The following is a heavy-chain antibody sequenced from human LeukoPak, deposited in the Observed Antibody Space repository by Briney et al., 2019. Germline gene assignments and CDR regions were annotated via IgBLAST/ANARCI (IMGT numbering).Heavy chain of an antibody. V-gene: IGHV3-7*01. CDR3: ARVSVRGVLPPYFDY. CDR1: GFTFSRNW. Sequence: GGSLRLSCAASGFTFSRNWMSWVRQAPGKGLEWVANIKQDGSEKYYVDSVKGRFTISRDNAKNSLYLQMNSPRAEDTAVYYCARVSVRGVLPPYFDYWGQGTLVTVSS. D-gene: IGHD3-10*01. J-gene: IGHJ4*02. CDR2: IKQDGSEK.